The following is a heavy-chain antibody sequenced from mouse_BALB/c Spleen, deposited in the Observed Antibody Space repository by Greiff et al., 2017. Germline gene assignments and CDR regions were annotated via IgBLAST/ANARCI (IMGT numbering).Heavy chain of an antibody. V-gene: IGHV3-5*02. CDR2: IYYSGTI. Sequence: EVQLVESGPGLVKPSQTVSLTCTVTGISITTGNYRWSWIRQFPGNKLEWIGYIYYSGTITYNPSLTSRTTITRDTSKNQFFLEMNSLTAEDTATYYCARDDYDVDYAMDYWGQGTSVTVSS. D-gene: IGHD2-4*01. CDR3: ARDDYDVDYAMDY. CDR1: GISITTGNYR. J-gene: IGHJ4*01.